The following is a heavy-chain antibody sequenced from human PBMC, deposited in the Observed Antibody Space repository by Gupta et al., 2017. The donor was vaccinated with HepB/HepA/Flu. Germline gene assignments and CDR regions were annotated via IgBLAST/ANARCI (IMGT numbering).Heavy chain of an antibody. CDR1: GGSFSGYY. CDR2: INHSGST. CDR3: ARAELVVHKFDY. V-gene: IGHV4-34*01. J-gene: IGHJ4*02. D-gene: IGHD6-6*01. Sequence: QVQLQQWGAGLLKPSETLSLTCAVYGGSFSGYYWSWIRQPPGKGLEWIGEINHSGSTNYNPSLKSRVTISVDTSKNQFSLKLSSVTAADTAVYYCARAELVVHKFDYWGQGTLVTVSS.